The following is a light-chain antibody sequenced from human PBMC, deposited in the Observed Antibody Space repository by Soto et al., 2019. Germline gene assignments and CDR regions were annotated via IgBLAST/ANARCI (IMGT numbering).Light chain of an antibody. CDR3: TSWDDSLYHVV. V-gene: IGLV1-47*01. CDR2: RNN. Sequence: QSVLTQPPSASGTPGQRVTFSCSGGRSNIGSNYVSWYQQFPGTAPKLLIYRNNQRPSGVPDRFSGSKSGTSASLAISGLRSEDEADYYCTSWDDSLYHVVFGGGTKVTVL. J-gene: IGLJ2*01. CDR1: RSNIGSNY.